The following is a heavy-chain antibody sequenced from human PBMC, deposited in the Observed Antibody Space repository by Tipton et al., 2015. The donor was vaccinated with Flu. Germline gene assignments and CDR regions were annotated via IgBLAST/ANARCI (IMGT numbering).Heavy chain of an antibody. Sequence: SLRLSCAASGFIFEDKAMHWVRQAPGKGLEWVSSINRNSARIHYANSVKGRFTISRDNAKSALYLQMNSPRGEDTALYYCVKDSAEITSWPSNFDSWGQGTLVTVSS. D-gene: IGHD2-2*01. J-gene: IGHJ4*02. CDR2: INRNSARI. CDR1: GFIFEDKA. CDR3: VKDSAEITSWPSNFDS. V-gene: IGHV3-9*01.